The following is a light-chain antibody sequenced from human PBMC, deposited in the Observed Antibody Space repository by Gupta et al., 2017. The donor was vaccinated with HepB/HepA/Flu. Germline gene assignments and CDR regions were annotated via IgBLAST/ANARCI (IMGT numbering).Light chain of an antibody. CDR3: QQYSNWPPT. J-gene: IGKJ1*01. CDR1: QSVNIK. V-gene: IGKV3-15*01. Sequence: TQSPATLSVSPGDRATLSCRASQSVNIKLAWYQQKRGQPPRRLIYTSSTRAAGIPARFSGGGSGTEFTLNISRLESEDFAVYYCQQYSNWPPTFGQGTKVEIK. CDR2: TSS.